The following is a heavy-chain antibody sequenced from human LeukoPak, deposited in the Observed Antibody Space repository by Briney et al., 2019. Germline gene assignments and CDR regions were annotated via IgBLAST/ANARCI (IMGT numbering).Heavy chain of an antibody. J-gene: IGHJ4*02. Sequence: GALRLSCATSGFTFSTFWMHWVRQAPGKGLVWVSRINSDGSSTNYADSVKGRFTISGDNAKNTLYLQMSGLRVEDTAVYYCARGGRGPDFWGQGTLVTVSS. CDR1: GFTFSTFW. CDR3: ARGGRGPDF. V-gene: IGHV3-74*01. D-gene: IGHD3/OR15-3a*01. CDR2: INSDGSST.